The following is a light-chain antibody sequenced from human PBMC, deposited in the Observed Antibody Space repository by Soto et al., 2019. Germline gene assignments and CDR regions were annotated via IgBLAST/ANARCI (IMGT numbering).Light chain of an antibody. CDR3: QHYDHVQVT. V-gene: IGKV1-33*01. CDR1: QNIDNY. J-gene: IGKJ5*01. CDR2: DAS. Sequence: EIQMNQSPSSLSASVGDRVTITGQASQNIDNYLNWYQQKPGKAPNLLIYDASSLKTGVPSRFSGSGSGTDFTFTINSLQPEDFATYYCQHYDHVQVTFGQGTRLEIK.